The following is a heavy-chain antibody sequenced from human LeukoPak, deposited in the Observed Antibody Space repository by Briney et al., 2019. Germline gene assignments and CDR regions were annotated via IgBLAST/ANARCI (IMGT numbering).Heavy chain of an antibody. CDR1: GFTFSDFY. D-gene: IGHD1-14*01. CDR3: ARVRLQPRTLLDDAFDI. Sequence: GGSLRLSCAASGFTFSDFYMSWIRQAPGKGLEWVSYISSSGGSIYYADSLKGRFTISRDNAKNSLYLQMNSLGAEDTAVYYCARVRLQPRTLLDDAFDIWGQGTMVTVSS. CDR2: ISSSGGSI. J-gene: IGHJ3*02. V-gene: IGHV3-11*04.